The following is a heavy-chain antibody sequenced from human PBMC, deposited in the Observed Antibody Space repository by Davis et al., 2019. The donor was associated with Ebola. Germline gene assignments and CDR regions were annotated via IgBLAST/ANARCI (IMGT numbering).Heavy chain of an antibody. D-gene: IGHD2-15*01. J-gene: IGHJ6*02. CDR1: GGSISSSNW. Sequence: PSETLSLTCAVSGGSISSSNWWSWVRQPPGKGLEWIGEIYHSGSTNYNPSLKSRVTISVDKSKNQFSLKLSSVTAADTAVYYCARDHGLSEGNGMDVWGQGTTVTVSS. V-gene: IGHV4-4*02. CDR3: ARDHGLSEGNGMDV. CDR2: IYHSGST.